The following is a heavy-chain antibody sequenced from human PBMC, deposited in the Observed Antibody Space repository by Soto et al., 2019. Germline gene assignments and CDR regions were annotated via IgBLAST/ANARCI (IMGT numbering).Heavy chain of an antibody. J-gene: IGHJ5*01. V-gene: IGHV3-48*02. CDR3: ARDRCYDGTCYSASDS. Sequence: LRLSCAASGFRFSTYDMDWLRQAPGKGPEWIAHISTTSFTIYYADSVKGRFTVSRDNARNSLYLEMNSLRDEDTAVYYCARDRCYDGTCYSASDSWGQGTLVTVSS. CDR1: GFRFSTYD. D-gene: IGHD2-15*01. CDR2: ISTTSFTI.